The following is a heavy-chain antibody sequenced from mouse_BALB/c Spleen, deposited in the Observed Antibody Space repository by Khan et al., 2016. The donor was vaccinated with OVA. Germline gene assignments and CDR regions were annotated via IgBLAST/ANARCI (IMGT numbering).Heavy chain of an antibody. CDR3: ARLYYSWLAD. CDR2: INPSNGRS. V-gene: IGHV1S81*02. D-gene: IGHD2-1*01. Sequence: VQLQQPGAELVQPGASVKLSCKTSGYTFTSYWMHWVKQRPGQGLEWIGEINPSNGRSNYNEKFKSKATLTVDKPSSTVHIQLSSLTSEDSAVYCCARLYYSWLADWGQGTLVTVSA. J-gene: IGHJ3*01. CDR1: GYTFTSYW.